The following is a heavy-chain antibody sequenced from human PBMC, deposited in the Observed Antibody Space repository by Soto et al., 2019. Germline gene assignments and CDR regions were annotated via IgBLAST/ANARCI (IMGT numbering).Heavy chain of an antibody. V-gene: IGHV4-38-2*01. Sequence: ASETLSLTCAVSGHSISSGYYWGWIRQPPGQGLEWIGFVYRTRSTYYSPSLKSRLTISIDTSNNRFSLKLRSVTAADTAVYYCVRGDDSWSGYFDYWGQGNMVTVSS. CDR3: VRGDDSWSGYFDY. J-gene: IGHJ4*02. CDR1: GHSISSGYY. D-gene: IGHD3-3*01. CDR2: VYRTRST.